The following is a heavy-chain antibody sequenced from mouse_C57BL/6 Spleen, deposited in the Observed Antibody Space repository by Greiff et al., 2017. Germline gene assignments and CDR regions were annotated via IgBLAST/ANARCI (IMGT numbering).Heavy chain of an antibody. J-gene: IGHJ3*01. D-gene: IGHD2-3*01. CDR3: ARHGYSSWFAY. CDR1: GFTFSDYG. CDR2: ISSGSSTI. V-gene: IGHV5-17*01. Sequence: EVMLVESGGGLVKPGGSLKLSCAASGFTFSDYGMHWVRQAPEKGLEWVAYISSGSSTIYYADTVKGRFTIPRDNAKNTLFLQMTSLRSEDTAMYYCARHGYSSWFAYWGQGTLVTVSA.